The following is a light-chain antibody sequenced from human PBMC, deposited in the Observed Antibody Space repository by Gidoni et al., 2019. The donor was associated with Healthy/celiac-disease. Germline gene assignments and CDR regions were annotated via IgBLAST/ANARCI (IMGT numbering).Light chain of an antibody. V-gene: IGKV1-33*01. CDR3: QQYDNLLPLT. CDR2: DAS. J-gene: IGKJ4*01. CDR1: QDISNF. Sequence: EIQMTQSPSSLSASVGDRVTITCQASQDISNFLNWYQQKPGKAPKLLIYDASNLETGVPSRFSGSGSGTDFTFTISSLQPEDIATYYCQQYDNLLPLTFGGGTKVEIK.